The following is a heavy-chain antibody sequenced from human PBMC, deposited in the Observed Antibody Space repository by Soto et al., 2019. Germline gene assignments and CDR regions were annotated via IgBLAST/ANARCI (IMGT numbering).Heavy chain of an antibody. CDR3: ARLLHDSRGYYYFDN. CDR2: IYYTGNT. D-gene: IGHD3-22*01. J-gene: IGHJ4*02. V-gene: IGHV4-39*01. CDR1: GGSISSSSYY. Sequence: QLLESGPGLVKPSGTLSLTCTVSGGSISSSSYYWGWIRQPPGKGLEWIGSIYYTGNTYDNPSLKSRVITSVDTSKNQFSLKLISVTAADSAVYYCARLLHDSRGYYYFDNWGQGTLVTVSS.